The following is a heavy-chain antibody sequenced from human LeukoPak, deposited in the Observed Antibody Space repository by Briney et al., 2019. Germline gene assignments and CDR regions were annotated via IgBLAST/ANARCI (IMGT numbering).Heavy chain of an antibody. CDR2: INHSGST. Sequence: PSETLSLTCAVYGGSFSGYYWSWIRQPPGKGLEWIGEINHSGSTNYNPSLKSRVTISVDTSKNQFSLKLSSVTAADTAVYYCASADRLNYDILTGYYAGGSFDYWGQGTLVTVSS. V-gene: IGHV4-34*01. D-gene: IGHD3-9*01. CDR3: ASADRLNYDILTGYYAGGSFDY. CDR1: GGSFSGYY. J-gene: IGHJ4*02.